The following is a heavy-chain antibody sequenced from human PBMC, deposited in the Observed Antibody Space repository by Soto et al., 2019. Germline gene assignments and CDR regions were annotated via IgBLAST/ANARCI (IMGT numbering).Heavy chain of an antibody. CDR2: IIPIFGTA. Sequence: SVKVSCKASGGTFSSYAISWVRQAPGQGLEWMGGIIPIFGTANYAQKFQGRVTITADESTSTAYMELSSLRSEDTAVYYCARDSISATSYYDSSGYYGGFDYWGQGTLVTVSS. V-gene: IGHV1-69*13. D-gene: IGHD3-22*01. CDR3: ARDSISATSYYDSSGYYGGFDY. CDR1: GGTFSSYA. J-gene: IGHJ4*02.